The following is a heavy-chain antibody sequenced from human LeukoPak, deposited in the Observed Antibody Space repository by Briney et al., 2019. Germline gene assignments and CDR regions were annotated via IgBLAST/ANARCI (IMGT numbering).Heavy chain of an antibody. CDR1: GFTFSSYS. Sequence: GGSLRLSCAASGFTFSSYSMNWVRQAPGRGLEWVSSISSTSSYIYYADSVKGRFTISRDNAKNSMYLQMNSLRAEDTAVYYCARGTITMVRGATNYYYYMDVWGKGTTVTISS. J-gene: IGHJ6*03. CDR2: ISSTSSYI. V-gene: IGHV3-21*04. D-gene: IGHD3-10*01. CDR3: ARGTITMVRGATNYYYYMDV.